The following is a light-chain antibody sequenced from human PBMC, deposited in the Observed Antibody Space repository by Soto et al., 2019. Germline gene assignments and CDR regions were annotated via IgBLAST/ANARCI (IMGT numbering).Light chain of an antibody. Sequence: EFVLTQSPATLSLSPGERATLSCRASQSVSSYLAWYQQKPGQAPRLLIYDASNRATGIPARFSGTGSGTDFTLTINNLEPEDFATYYCQQCFCHWPFGQGTKVEIK. CDR2: DAS. V-gene: IGKV3-11*01. J-gene: IGKJ1*01. CDR3: QQCFCHWP. CDR1: QSVSSY.